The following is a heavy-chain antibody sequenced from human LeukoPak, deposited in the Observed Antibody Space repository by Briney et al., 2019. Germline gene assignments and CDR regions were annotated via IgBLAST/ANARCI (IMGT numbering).Heavy chain of an antibody. V-gene: IGHV4-38-2*01. D-gene: IGHD6-13*01. Sequence: PSETLSLTCAVSGYSISSGYYWIWIRQPPGKGLEWIGSLYHSDSIYYNPSLESRVTMSVHTSKNQFSLKLSFVTAADTAVYYCARQHDSYHYYYVDVWGTGTTVTVSS. CDR2: LYHSDSI. J-gene: IGHJ6*03. CDR1: GYSISSGYY. CDR3: ARQHDSYHYYYVDV.